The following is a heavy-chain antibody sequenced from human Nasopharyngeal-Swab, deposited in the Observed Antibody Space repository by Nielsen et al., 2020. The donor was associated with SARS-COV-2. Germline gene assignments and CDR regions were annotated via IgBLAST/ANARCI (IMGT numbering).Heavy chain of an antibody. Sequence: RQAPGKGLERIGYIYYSGSTYYNPSLKSRVTISVDTSKNQFSLKLSSVTAADTAVYYCASKKLGPRVWFDPWGQGTLVTVSS. D-gene: IGHD3-16*01. CDR2: IYYSGST. CDR3: ASKKLGPRVWFDP. V-gene: IGHV4-30-4*01. J-gene: IGHJ5*02.